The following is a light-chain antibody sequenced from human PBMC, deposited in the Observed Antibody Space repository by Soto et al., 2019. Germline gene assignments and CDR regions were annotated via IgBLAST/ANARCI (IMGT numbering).Light chain of an antibody. CDR2: RNN. CDR3: AAWDDSLSGVV. V-gene: IGLV1-47*01. CDR1: SSNIGSNY. J-gene: IGLJ2*01. Sequence: QSVLTQPPSASGTPGQRVTISCSGSSSNIGSNYVYWYQQLPGTAPKLLIYRNNQRPSGVPDRFSGSKSGTSASLAISGLRSGDEADYYCAAWDDSLSGVVFGGWTKLTVL.